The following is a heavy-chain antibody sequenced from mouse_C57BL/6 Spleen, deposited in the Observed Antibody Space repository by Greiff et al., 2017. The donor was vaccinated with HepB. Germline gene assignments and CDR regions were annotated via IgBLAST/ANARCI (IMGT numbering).Heavy chain of an antibody. J-gene: IGHJ4*01. V-gene: IGHV1-53*01. Sequence: QVQLQQPGTELVKPGASVKLSCKASGYTFTSYWMHWVKQRPGQGLEWIVNINPSNGGTNYNEKFKSKVTLTVDKSSSTAYMQLGSLTSEDSAVYYCAREDFSDDYAMDYWGQGTSVTVSS. CDR1: GYTFTSYW. CDR3: AREDFSDDYAMDY. CDR2: INPSNGGT. D-gene: IGHD2-13*01.